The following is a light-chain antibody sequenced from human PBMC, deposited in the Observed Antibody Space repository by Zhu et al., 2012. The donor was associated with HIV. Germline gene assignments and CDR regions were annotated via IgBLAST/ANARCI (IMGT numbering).Light chain of an antibody. CDR2: GAS. CDR1: DFVNSK. Sequence: EVVVTQSPTTLSVSPGERATLSCRAGDFVNSKLAWYQHRRGQAPRLLVYGASTRATGIPARFTGSGSGTEFTLTITSMQSEDFATYYCQQYNTWPYTFGQGTKVEIK. V-gene: IGKV3-15*01. CDR3: QQYNTWPYT. J-gene: IGKJ2*01.